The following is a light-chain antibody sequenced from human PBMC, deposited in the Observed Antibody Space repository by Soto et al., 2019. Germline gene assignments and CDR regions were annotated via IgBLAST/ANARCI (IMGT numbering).Light chain of an antibody. J-gene: IGKJ3*01. CDR1: QSVLFTSNNKNY. CDR3: QQYYNTPFT. CDR2: WAS. Sequence: DIVMTQSPDSLAVSLGERATINCKSSQSVLFTSNNKNYLAWYQQKPGQPPKLLIYWASARESGVPDRFSGSGSGTGFTLTISSLQAEDVAVYYCQQYYNTPFTFGPGTKVDIK. V-gene: IGKV4-1*01.